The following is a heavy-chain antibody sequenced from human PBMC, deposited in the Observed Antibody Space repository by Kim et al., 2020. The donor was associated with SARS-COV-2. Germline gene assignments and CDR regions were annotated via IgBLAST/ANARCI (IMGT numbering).Heavy chain of an antibody. D-gene: IGHD3-10*01. CDR1: GYTFTSYY. CDR3: ARAPRNLMVRGVTSTPFDY. V-gene: IGHV1-46*01. Sequence: ASVKVSCKASGYTFTSYYMHWVRQAPGQGLEWMGIINPSGGSTSYAQKFQGRVTMTRDTSTSTVYMELSSLRSEDTAVYYCARAPRNLMVRGVTSTPFDYWGQGTLVTVSS. CDR2: INPSGGST. J-gene: IGHJ4*02.